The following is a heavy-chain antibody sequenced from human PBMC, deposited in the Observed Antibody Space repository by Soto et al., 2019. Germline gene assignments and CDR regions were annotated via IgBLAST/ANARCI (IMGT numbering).Heavy chain of an antibody. D-gene: IGHD3-10*01. J-gene: IGHJ4*02. Sequence: SETLSLTCTVSGGSISSSSYYWGWIRQPPGKGLEWIGSIYYSGSTYYNPSLKSRVTISVDTSKNQFSLKLSSVTAADTAVYYCARPSYGSGSFNDSGQGTRVTVAS. CDR3: ARPSYGSGSFND. CDR2: IYYSGST. V-gene: IGHV4-39*01. CDR1: GGSISSSSYY.